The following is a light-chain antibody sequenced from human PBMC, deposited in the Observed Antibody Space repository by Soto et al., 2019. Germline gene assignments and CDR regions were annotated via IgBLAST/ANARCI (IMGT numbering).Light chain of an antibody. CDR2: GAS. J-gene: IGKJ5*01. CDR1: QSVSSS. CDR3: QQYGSSPIT. Sequence: EIVLTQSPGPLSLSPGERATLSCRASQSVSSSLAWYQQKPGQAPRLLIHGASSRATGIPDRFSGSGSGTDCTLTISRLEPEDFAVYYCQQYGSSPITLGQGTRLEI. V-gene: IGKV3-20*01.